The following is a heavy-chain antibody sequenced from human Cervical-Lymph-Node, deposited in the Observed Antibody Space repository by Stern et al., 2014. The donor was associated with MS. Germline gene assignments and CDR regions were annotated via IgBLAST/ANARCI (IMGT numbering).Heavy chain of an antibody. V-gene: IGHV3-30*18. CDR1: GFIFSNYG. Sequence: MQLVESGGGVVQPGRSLRLSCVASGFIFSNYGMHWVRQAPGKGLEWVALISYDASNKYYADSVKGRFTISRDNSKNTLYLQMNSLRPEDTAVYFCAKAGGYCTSSSCYPFNWFDPWGQGTLVTVSS. CDR3: AKAGGYCTSSSCYPFNWFDP. J-gene: IGHJ5*02. CDR2: ISYDASNK. D-gene: IGHD2-2*01.